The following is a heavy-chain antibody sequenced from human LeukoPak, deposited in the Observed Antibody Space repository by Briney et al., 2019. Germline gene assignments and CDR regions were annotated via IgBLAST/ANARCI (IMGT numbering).Heavy chain of an antibody. D-gene: IGHD4-23*01. CDR1: GGSITSNY. V-gene: IGHV4-59*01. Sequence: SETLSLACTGSGGSITSNYWTWIGQPPGKGLEGIGYIHHTGSTNYNPSLKSRVTISVDTSKIQFSLKLSSVTAADTATYYCARGLVVTQYLFDYWSQGALVTVSS. J-gene: IGHJ4*02. CDR2: IHHTGST. CDR3: ARGLVVTQYLFDY.